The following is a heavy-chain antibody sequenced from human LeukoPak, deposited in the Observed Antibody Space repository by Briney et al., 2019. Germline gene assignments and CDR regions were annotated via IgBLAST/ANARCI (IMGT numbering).Heavy chain of an antibody. CDR2: INHSGSN. CDR1: GGPFSGYY. V-gene: IGHV4-34*01. Sequence: WETLSLTCAVYGGPFSGYYWSWIRQPPGKGLEWIGEINHSGSNNYNAPLKSRDNISVDTSKNKFSHKLISVPPAESAVLFWATLYRSGWYHRFLPWGQGTQPAVSS. D-gene: IGHD6-19*01. CDR3: ATLYRSGWYHRFLP. J-gene: IGHJ5*02.